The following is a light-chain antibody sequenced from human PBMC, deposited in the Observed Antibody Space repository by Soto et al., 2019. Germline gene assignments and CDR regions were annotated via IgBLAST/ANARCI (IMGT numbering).Light chain of an antibody. Sequence: QSVLTQPASVSGSPGQSITISCTGTSSDVGGYNYVSWYQQHPGIAPKLMIYDVSQRPSGVSNRFSGSKSGNTASLTISGLQAEDEADYYCSSYTSSSTLYVFGAGTKVTVL. CDR2: DVS. J-gene: IGLJ1*01. V-gene: IGLV2-14*01. CDR3: SSYTSSSTLYV. CDR1: SSDVGGYNY.